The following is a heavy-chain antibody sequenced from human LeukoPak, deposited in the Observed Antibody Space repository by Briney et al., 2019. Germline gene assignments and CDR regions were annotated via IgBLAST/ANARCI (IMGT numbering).Heavy chain of an antibody. CDR3: ARGASRYSSSWYYYYYMDV. J-gene: IGHJ6*03. Sequence: GASVKVSCKASGYTFTGYYMHWVRQAPGQGLEWMGWINPNSGGTNYAQKFQGRVTMTRDTSISPAYMELSRLRSDDTAVYYCARGASRYSSSWYYYYYMDVWGKGTTVTVSS. CDR1: GYTFTGYY. D-gene: IGHD6-13*01. V-gene: IGHV1-2*02. CDR2: INPNSGGT.